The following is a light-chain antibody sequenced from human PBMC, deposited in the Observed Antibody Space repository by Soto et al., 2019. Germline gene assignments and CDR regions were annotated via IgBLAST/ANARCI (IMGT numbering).Light chain of an antibody. V-gene: IGLV2-23*01. J-gene: IGLJ2*01. CDR1: SSDIGGHKN. Sequence: QSALTQPASVSGSPGQSITVSCTGTSSDIGGHKNVSWYQQHPGKAPQLIIYEGNKRPSGVSNRFSGSKSGNTASLTISGLQAEDEAGYYCCSYAGSSTSYVIFGGGTKLTVL. CDR2: EGN. CDR3: CSYAGSSTSYVI.